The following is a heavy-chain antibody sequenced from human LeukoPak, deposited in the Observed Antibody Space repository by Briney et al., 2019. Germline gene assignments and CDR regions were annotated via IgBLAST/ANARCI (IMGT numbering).Heavy chain of an antibody. J-gene: IGHJ4*02. D-gene: IGHD1-1*01. V-gene: IGHV3-11*01. Sequence: GGSLRLSCGASGFIFSDYYMSWIRQAPGKGLEWISYISSSGTPKYYADSVKGRFTISRDNAKKSLFLQMNSLRDEDTAVYYCVRDDGHHWFDFWGQGTLVTVSS. CDR1: GFIFSDYY. CDR3: VRDDGHHWFDF. CDR2: ISSSGTPK.